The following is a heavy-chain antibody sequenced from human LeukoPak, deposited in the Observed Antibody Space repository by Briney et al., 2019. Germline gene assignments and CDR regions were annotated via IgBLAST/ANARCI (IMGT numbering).Heavy chain of an antibody. D-gene: IGHD2-15*01. CDR2: IYSSGST. V-gene: IGHV4-4*07. CDR1: GGSMTNYY. CDR3: ARAPGYCSGGSCQTRGFDP. J-gene: IGHJ5*02. Sequence: SETLSLTCTVPGGSMTNYYWTWIRQPAGGTLEWIGRIYSSGSTNYNPSLRRRLAMSVDTSKNQFSLKLSAVTAADTAVYYCARAPGYCSGGSCQTRGFDPWGQGTLVTVSS.